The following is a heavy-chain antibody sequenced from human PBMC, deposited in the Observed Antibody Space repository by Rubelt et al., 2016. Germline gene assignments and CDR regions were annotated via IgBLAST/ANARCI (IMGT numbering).Heavy chain of an antibody. CDR2: INPSGGST. Sequence: QVQLVQSGAEVKKPGASVKVSCKASGYTFTSYYMHWVRQAPGQGLEWMGIINPSGGSTTYAQKFQGRVTMTRDTSTSTVYRELRSLRSEDTAVYYCARAASTVTTLLDLGYWGQGTLVTVSS. CDR1: GYTFTSYY. J-gene: IGHJ4*02. D-gene: IGHD4-17*01. CDR3: ARAASTVTTLLDLGY. V-gene: IGHV1-46*01.